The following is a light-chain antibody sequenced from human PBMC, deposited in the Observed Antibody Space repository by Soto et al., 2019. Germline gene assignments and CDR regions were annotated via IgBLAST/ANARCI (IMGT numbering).Light chain of an antibody. J-gene: IGKJ2*01. Sequence: DIVMTQSPDSLAVSLGERATINCKSSQSVLYSSNNKNYLAWYQQKPGQPPKLLIYWASTRESGVPDRFSGSGSGTDFTLTISSLQAEDVAVYYCHQFYTTPYTFGQGTKLELK. V-gene: IGKV4-1*01. CDR2: WAS. CDR3: HQFYTTPYT. CDR1: QSVLYSSNNKNY.